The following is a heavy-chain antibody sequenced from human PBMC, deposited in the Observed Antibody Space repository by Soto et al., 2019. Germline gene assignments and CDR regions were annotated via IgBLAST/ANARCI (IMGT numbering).Heavy chain of an antibody. V-gene: IGHV4-34*01. CDR2: IKHSGST. Sequence: SETLSLTCAVYGVSFSGYNWIWFRQPPGKGLEWIGEIKHSGSTNYNPSLKSRVTISIDTSKHQFSLKLSSVNAADTAVYYCAGQGVWYFDFWGAGTLFTVSS. J-gene: IGHJ4*02. D-gene: IGHD2-8*01. CDR3: AGQGVWYFDF. CDR1: GVSFSGYN.